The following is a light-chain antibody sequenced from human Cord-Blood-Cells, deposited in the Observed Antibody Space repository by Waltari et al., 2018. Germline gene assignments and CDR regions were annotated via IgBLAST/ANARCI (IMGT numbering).Light chain of an antibody. Sequence: QSVLTQPPSVSGAPGQRVTISCTGSSSNIGAGYDVHWYQQLPGTAPKLLIYGNSKRPSWAPDRFSGSNYGTSASLAISGLQAEDEADYYCQTYDSSLSGSVFGGGTKLTVL. J-gene: IGLJ3*02. CDR3: QTYDSSLSGSV. CDR1: SSNIGAGYD. V-gene: IGLV1-40*01. CDR2: GNS.